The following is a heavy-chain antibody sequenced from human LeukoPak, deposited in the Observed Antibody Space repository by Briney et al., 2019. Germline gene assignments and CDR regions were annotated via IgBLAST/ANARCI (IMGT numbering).Heavy chain of an antibody. CDR2: IRSKAHSYAT. J-gene: IGHJ3*02. CDR1: GFTFRYYS. V-gene: IGHV3-73*01. CDR3: TRHGGRDYYDSSEDAFDI. D-gene: IGHD3-22*01. Sequence: GGSLRPSCAASGFTFRYYSMHWVRQASGKGLEWVGRIRSKAHSYATAYAASVKGRFTISRDDSKNTAYLQMNSLKTEDTAVYYCTRHGGRDYYDSSEDAFDIWGQGTMVIVSS.